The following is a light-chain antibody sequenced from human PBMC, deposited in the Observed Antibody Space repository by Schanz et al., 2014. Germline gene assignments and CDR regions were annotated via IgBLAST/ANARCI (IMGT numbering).Light chain of an antibody. J-gene: IGLJ2*01. CDR3: SSYAGSSTVV. CDR2: EVT. Sequence: QSALTQPASVSGSPGQSITISCTGTSSDVGNYDLVSWYRHYPGKAPKLLIYEVTKRPSGVSNRFSGSKSDNTASLTISGLEAEDEAHYYCSSYAGSSTVVFGGGTKLTVL. CDR1: SSDVGNYDL. V-gene: IGLV2-23*02.